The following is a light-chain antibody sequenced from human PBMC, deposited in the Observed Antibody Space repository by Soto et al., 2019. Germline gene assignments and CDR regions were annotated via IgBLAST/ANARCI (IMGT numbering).Light chain of an antibody. CDR3: QQYNSYSRT. V-gene: IGKV1-5*03. CDR1: QSVSNW. J-gene: IGKJ1*01. Sequence: DIQMTQSPSTLYASVGDIVTITCRASQSVSNWLAWYQQKPGKAPKLLIYKASSLESGVPSRFSGSGSGTEFTLTISSLQPDDFATYYCQQYNSYSRTFGQGTKVEIK. CDR2: KAS.